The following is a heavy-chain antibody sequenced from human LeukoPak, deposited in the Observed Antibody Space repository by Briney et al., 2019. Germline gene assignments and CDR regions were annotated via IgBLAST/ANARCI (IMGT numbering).Heavy chain of an antibody. V-gene: IGHV3-21*01. J-gene: IGHJ4*02. Sequence: GGPLRLSCAASGFTFSDYSMNWVRQAPGKGLEWVSIIRSRSSYIFYADSVKGRFTISRDSAKNSLYLQMNSLRVEDTAVYYCARDGPHRYGFDYWGQGTLVTVSS. D-gene: IGHD5-18*01. CDR3: ARDGPHRYGFDY. CDR2: IRSRSSYI. CDR1: GFTFSDYS.